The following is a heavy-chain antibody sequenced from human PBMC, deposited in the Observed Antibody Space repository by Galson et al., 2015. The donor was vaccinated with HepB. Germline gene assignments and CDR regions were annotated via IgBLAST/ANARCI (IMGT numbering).Heavy chain of an antibody. CDR1: GFSLNTRGVG. Sequence: PALVKPTQTLTLTCTFSGFSLNTRGVGVGWIRQPPGKALEWLALIYWNDDKRFSPSLKSRLTITKDTSKNQVVLTMTNMDPVDTATYYCAHIYLNYYFDYWGRGTLVTVSS. CDR2: IYWNDDK. CDR3: AHIYLNYYFDY. D-gene: IGHD2-2*02. V-gene: IGHV2-5*01. J-gene: IGHJ4*02.